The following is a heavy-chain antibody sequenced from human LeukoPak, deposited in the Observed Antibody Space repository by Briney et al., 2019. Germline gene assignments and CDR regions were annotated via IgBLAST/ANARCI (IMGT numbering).Heavy chain of an antibody. D-gene: IGHD3-10*01. CDR3: ARVGAITMVRGVWLGYYYYYGMDV. Sequence: ASVTVSCKASGYTFTSYDINWVRQATGQGLEWMGWMNPNSGNTGYAQKFQGRVTMTRNTSISTAYMELSSLRSEDTAVYYCARVGAITMVRGVWLGYYYYYGMDVWGQGTTVTVSS. CDR2: MNPNSGNT. J-gene: IGHJ6*02. CDR1: GYTFTSYD. V-gene: IGHV1-8*01.